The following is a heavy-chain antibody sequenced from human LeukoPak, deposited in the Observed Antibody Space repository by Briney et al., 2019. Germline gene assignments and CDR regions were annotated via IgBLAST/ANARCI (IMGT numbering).Heavy chain of an antibody. V-gene: IGHV3-7*01. CDR1: GFTFSSYW. CDR3: ARDQYYGGNSYNWFDP. Sequence: GGSLRLSCAASGFTFSSYWMSWVRQAPGKGLEWVANIKQDGSEKYYVDSVKGRFTISRDNAKNSLYLQMNSLRAEDTAVYYCARDQYYGGNSYNWFDPWGQGSLVTVSS. J-gene: IGHJ5*02. CDR2: IKQDGSEK. D-gene: IGHD4-23*01.